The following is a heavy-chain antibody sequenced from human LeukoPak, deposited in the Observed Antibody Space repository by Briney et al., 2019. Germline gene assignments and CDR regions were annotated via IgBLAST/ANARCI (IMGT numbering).Heavy chain of an antibody. J-gene: IGHJ3*02. CDR2: ISSSGSTI. CDR3: ARDRVLLWRDAFDI. V-gene: IGHV3-48*03. CDR1: GFTFSSYE. Sequence: GGSLRLSCAASGFTFSSYEMNWVRQAPGKGLEWVSYISSSGSTIYYADSVKGRFTISRDNAKNSLYLQMNSLRAEDTAVYYCARDRVLLWRDAFDIWGQGTMVTVSS. D-gene: IGHD3-10*01.